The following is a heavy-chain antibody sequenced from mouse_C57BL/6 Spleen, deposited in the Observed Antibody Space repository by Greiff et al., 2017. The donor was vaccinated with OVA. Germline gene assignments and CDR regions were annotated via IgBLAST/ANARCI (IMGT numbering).Heavy chain of an antibody. V-gene: IGHV5-17*01. CDR1: GFTFSDYG. D-gene: IGHD3-2*02. J-gene: IGHJ2*01. Sequence: EVHLVESGGGLVKPGGSLKLSCAASGFTFSDYGMHWVRQAPEKGLEWVAYISSGSSTIYYADTVKGRFTISRDNAKNTLFLQMTSLRSEDTAMYYCATLDSSGYGYWGQGTTLTVSS. CDR2: ISSGSSTI. CDR3: ATLDSSGYGY.